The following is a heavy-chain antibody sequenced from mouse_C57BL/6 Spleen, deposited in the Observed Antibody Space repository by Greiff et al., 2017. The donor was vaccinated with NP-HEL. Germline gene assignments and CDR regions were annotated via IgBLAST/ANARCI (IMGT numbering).Heavy chain of an antibody. CDR2: INYDGSST. CDR1: GFTFSDYY. Sequence: EVKVVESEGGLVQPGSSMKLSCTASGFTFSDYYMAWVRQVPEKGLEWVANINYDGSSTYYLDSLKSRFIISRDNAKNILYLQMSSLKSEDTATYYCARDDGSSTGYFDVWGTGTTVTVSS. J-gene: IGHJ1*03. V-gene: IGHV5-16*01. D-gene: IGHD1-1*01. CDR3: ARDDGSSTGYFDV.